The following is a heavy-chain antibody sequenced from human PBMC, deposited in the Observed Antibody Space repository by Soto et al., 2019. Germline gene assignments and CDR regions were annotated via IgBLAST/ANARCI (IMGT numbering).Heavy chain of an antibody. V-gene: IGHV1-8*01. D-gene: IGHD3-3*01. CDR1: GYTFTSFD. J-gene: IGHJ5*02. Sequence: QVQLVQSGAEVKKPGASVKVSCRASGYTFTSFDINWVRQAAGQGLEWMGWMNPDSGNSGCTQKFPGRVTTTRDRSKRRAVLDLSSLTSAGTAVYYCARVTFAFRSGPTRFDPWGQGTGVSVPS. CDR3: ARVTFAFRSGPTRFDP. CDR2: MNPDSGNS.